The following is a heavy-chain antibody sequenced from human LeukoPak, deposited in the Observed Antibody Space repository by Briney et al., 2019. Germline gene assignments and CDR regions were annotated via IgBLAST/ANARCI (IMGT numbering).Heavy chain of an antibody. J-gene: IGHJ5*02. D-gene: IGHD6-13*01. CDR2: MNIDGSSI. CDR3: ARAGGGDSRMAYDP. CDR1: GFTFSDYW. Sequence: QPGGSLRLSCAASGFTFSDYWMYWFRQAPGEGLVWVSRMNIDGSSISYADSVKGRFTMSRDNAKNTLYLQMNSLRVEDTAVYYCARAGGGDSRMAYDPWGQGTLVTVSS. V-gene: IGHV3-74*01.